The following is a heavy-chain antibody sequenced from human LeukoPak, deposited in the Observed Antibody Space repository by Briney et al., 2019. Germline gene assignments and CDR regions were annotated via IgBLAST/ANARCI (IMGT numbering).Heavy chain of an antibody. CDR1: GYTFTSYD. CDR2: MNPNSGNT. V-gene: IGHV1-8*01. J-gene: IGHJ4*02. Sequence: ASVKVSCKASGYTFTSYDINWVRQAIGQGLEWMGWMNPNSGNTGYAQKFQGRVTMTRNTSISTAYMELSSLRSEDTAVYYCARKMYYYDSSGYYAYWGQGTLVTVSS. CDR3: ARKMYYYDSSGYYAY. D-gene: IGHD3-22*01.